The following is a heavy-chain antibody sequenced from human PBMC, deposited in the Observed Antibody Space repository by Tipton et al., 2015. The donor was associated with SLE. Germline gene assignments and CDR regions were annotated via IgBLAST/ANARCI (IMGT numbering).Heavy chain of an antibody. Sequence: SLRLSCAASGFTFSDYYMSWIRQAPGKGLEWISYISNNGRTIYNADSVKGRFTISRDNAQNSLYLQMNSLRAEDTAVYYCARDRPGYYDSSGYSDWGQGTLVTVSS. V-gene: IGHV3-11*04. CDR2: ISNNGRTI. D-gene: IGHD3-22*01. J-gene: IGHJ4*02. CDR1: GFTFSDYY. CDR3: ARDRPGYYDSSGYSD.